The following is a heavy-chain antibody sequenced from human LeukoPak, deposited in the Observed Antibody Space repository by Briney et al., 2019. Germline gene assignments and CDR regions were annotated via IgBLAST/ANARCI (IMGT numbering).Heavy chain of an antibody. J-gene: IGHJ4*02. CDR2: INPNSGGT. CDR3: ARGDYYDSSGYSPYFDY. V-gene: IGHV1-2*04. CDR1: GYTFTGYY. D-gene: IGHD3-22*01. Sequence: ASVKVSCKASGYTFTGYYMHWVRQAPGQGLEWMGWINPNSGGTNYAQKFQGWVTMTRDTSISTAYMELSRLRSDDTAVYYCARGDYYDSSGYSPYFDYWGQGTLVTVSS.